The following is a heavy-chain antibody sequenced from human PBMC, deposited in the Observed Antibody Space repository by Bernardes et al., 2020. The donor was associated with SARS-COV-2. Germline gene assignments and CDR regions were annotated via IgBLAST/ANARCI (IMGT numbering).Heavy chain of an antibody. CDR3: ARVDFSNLYYFDY. CDR2: ISTSSSYI. J-gene: IGHJ4*02. Sequence: GGSLRLSCAASRFTFSSYTMNWVRQAPGKGLEWISSISTSSSYISYSDSVRGRFTISRDNAKNSVSLQMNSLRAEDTAVYYCARVDFSNLYYFDYWGQGTPFTVSS. D-gene: IGHD4-4*01. CDR1: RFTFSSYT. V-gene: IGHV3-21*06.